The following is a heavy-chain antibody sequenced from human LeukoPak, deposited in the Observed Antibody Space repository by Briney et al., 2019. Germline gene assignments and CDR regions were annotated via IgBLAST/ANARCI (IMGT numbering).Heavy chain of an antibody. Sequence: GRSLRLSCAASGFTFSSYGMHWVRQAPGKGLEWVSSISSSSSYIYYADSVKGRFTISRDNAKNSLYLQMNSLRAEDTAVYYCARVRTAMVKYAFDIWGQGTMVTVSS. CDR1: GFTFSSYG. J-gene: IGHJ3*02. D-gene: IGHD5-18*01. CDR3: ARVRTAMVKYAFDI. CDR2: ISSSSSYI. V-gene: IGHV3-21*01.